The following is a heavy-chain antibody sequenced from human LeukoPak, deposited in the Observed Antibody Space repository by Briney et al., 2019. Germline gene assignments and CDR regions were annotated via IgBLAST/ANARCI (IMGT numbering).Heavy chain of an antibody. V-gene: IGHV4-34*01. CDR3: ARGYCSSSSCPDFDY. J-gene: IGHJ4*02. D-gene: IGHD2-2*01. CDR2: INHSGST. Sequence: PSETLSLTCAVYGGSFSGYYWSWVRQPPGKGLGWIGEINHSGSTNYNPSLKSRVTISVDTSKNQFSLKLSSVTAADTAVYYCARGYCSSSSCPDFDYWGQGTLVTVSS. CDR1: GGSFSGYY.